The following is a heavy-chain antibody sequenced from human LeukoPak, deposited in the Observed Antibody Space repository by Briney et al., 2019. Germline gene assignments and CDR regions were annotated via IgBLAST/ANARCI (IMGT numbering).Heavy chain of an antibody. CDR2: ISAYSGNT. J-gene: IGHJ4*02. D-gene: IGHD3-22*01. CDR3: ARAPYYYDSSGYYHDY. V-gene: IGHV1-18*01. Sequence: GASVKVSCKASGYTFTSYGISWVRQAPGQGLEWMGWISAYSGNTNYAQKLQGRVTMTTDTSTSTAYMELRSLRSDDTAVYYCARAPYYYDSSGYYHDYWGQGTLVTVSS. CDR1: GYTFTSYG.